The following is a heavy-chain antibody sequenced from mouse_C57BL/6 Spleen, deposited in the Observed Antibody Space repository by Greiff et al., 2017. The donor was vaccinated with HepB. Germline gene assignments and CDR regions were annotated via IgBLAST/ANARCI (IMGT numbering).Heavy chain of an antibody. D-gene: IGHD1-1*02. J-gene: IGHJ2*01. CDR2: IYPSSGNT. Sequence: QVQLQQSGAELVRPGASVKLSCKASGYTFTSYGISWVKQRTGQGLEWIGEIYPSSGNTYYNEKFKGKATLTADKSSSTAYMELRSLTSEDSAVYFCAGSNGRCDYWGQGTTLTVSS. V-gene: IGHV1-81*01. CDR3: AGSNGRCDY. CDR1: GYTFTSYG.